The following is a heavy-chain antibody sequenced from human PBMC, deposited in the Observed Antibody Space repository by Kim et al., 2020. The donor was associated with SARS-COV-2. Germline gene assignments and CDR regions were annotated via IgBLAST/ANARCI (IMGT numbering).Heavy chain of an antibody. J-gene: IGHJ4*02. CDR3: ARGQYNGRYFFFDY. D-gene: IGHD5-12*01. CDR1: GVSVTNYY. CDR2: ISYIGSA. Sequence: SETLSLTCNVSGVSVTNYYWSRIRQPPGEGLEWLGSISYIGSANYNPSLKSRVTISVDTSKNQFSLRLSSVTAADRAVYYCARGQYNGRYFFFDYWCQGT. V-gene: IGHV4-59*02.